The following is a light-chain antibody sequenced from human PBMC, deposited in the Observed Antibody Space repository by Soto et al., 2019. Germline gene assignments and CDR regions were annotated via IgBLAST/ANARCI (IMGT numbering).Light chain of an antibody. Sequence: EIVMTQSPATLSVSPGERATLSCRASQSVSSNLAWYQQKPGQAPRLLIYGASTRATGIPARFGGSGSGTEFTLTISSLQSVDFAVYYCQQYNNWPLTFGQGSKVDIK. J-gene: IGKJ1*01. CDR3: QQYNNWPLT. CDR2: GAS. V-gene: IGKV3-15*01. CDR1: QSVSSN.